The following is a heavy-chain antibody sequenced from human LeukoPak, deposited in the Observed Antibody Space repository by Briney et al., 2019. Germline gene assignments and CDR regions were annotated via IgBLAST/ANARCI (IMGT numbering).Heavy chain of an antibody. V-gene: IGHV1-2*04. J-gene: IGHJ5*02. Sequence: ASVKVSCKASGYTFTGYYMHWVRQAPGQGLEWMGWINPNSGGTNYAQKFQGWVTMTRDTSISTAYMELSRLRSDDTAVYYCAREYCSSTSCCAIWFDPWGQGTLVTVSS. CDR2: INPNSGGT. CDR3: AREYCSSTSCCAIWFDP. D-gene: IGHD2-2*01. CDR1: GYTFTGYY.